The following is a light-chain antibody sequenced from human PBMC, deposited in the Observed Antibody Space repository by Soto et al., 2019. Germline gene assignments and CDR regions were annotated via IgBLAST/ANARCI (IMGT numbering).Light chain of an antibody. V-gene: IGKV1-8*01. Sequence: ATPITPISNPPPPTTRHRVALTCRASQGISSYLAWYQQNPGKAPKLLIYAASTLQSGVPSRFSGSGSGTDFTLTISCLQSEDFATYYCQQYYSCPPFPFGPGTKVDIK. CDR1: QGISSY. CDR2: AAS. CDR3: QQYYSCPPFP. J-gene: IGKJ3*01.